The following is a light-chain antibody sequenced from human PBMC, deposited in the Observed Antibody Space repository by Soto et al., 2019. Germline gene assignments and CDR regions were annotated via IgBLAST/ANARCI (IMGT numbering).Light chain of an antibody. CDR3: QQYGSSPALT. V-gene: IGKV3-20*01. CDR2: DAS. J-gene: IGKJ4*01. CDR1: QSVSSS. Sequence: EIVLTQSPATLSLSPGERATLSCRASQSVSSSLAWYQQKPGQAPRLLIYDASSRATGIPDRFSGSGSGTDFTLTISRLEPEDFAVYYCQQYGSSPALTFGGGTKVDIK.